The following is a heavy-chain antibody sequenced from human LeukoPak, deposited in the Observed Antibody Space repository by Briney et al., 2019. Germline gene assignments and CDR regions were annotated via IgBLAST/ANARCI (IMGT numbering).Heavy chain of an antibody. CDR2: IYHSGST. V-gene: IGHV4-30-2*01. D-gene: IGHD4-17*01. CDR3: ARGGYGDYGTGLFDP. J-gene: IGHJ5*02. Sequence: PSQTLSLTCAVSGGPISSGGYSWSWIRQPPGKGLEWIGYIYHSGSTSYNPSLKSRVTISVDRSKNQFSLKLGSVTAADTAVYYCARGGYGDYGTGLFDPWGQGTLVTVSS. CDR1: GGPISSGGYS.